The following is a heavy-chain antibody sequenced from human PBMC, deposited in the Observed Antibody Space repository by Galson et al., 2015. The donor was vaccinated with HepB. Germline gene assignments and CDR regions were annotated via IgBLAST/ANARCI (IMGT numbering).Heavy chain of an antibody. V-gene: IGHV1-18*01. CDR1: GYTFIRYS. J-gene: IGHJ4*02. CDR3: ARVLRAGAPYFDY. Sequence: SVKVSCKASGYTFIRYSISWVRQAPGQGHEWMGWISAYDGNTNYEQKFQGRVTMTTDTPTSTAYMELKSLRSDDTAMYYCARVLRAGAPYFDYWGQGTLVTVSS. CDR2: ISAYDGNT. D-gene: IGHD4/OR15-4a*01.